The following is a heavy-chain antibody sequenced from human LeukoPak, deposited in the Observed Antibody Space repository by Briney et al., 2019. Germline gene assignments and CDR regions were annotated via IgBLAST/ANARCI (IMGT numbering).Heavy chain of an antibody. Sequence: SETLSLTCTVSGGSISSYYWSWIRQPAGKGLEWIGRIYISGSTSYNPSLKSRVTMSVDTSKNQFSLKLSSVTAADTVMYYCARERGGAYCGGNCYYFGYWGQGTLVTVSS. V-gene: IGHV4-4*07. CDR3: ARERGGAYCGGNCYYFGY. J-gene: IGHJ4*02. CDR1: GGSISSYY. CDR2: IYISGST. D-gene: IGHD2-21*01.